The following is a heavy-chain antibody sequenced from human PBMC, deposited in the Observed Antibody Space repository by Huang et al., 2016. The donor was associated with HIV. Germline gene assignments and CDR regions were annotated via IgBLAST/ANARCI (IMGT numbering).Heavy chain of an antibody. Sequence: QVRLVQSGAEVKKPGASVKVSCKASGYIFIDYYIHWVRQAPGQGLEWVGWINPAIGSTYSATKFQGRVTMTRDTSITTAYMELSSLRSDDTAFYYCARKYYTNHALGGIRDYGLDVWGQGTTVTVSS. V-gene: IGHV1-2*02. CDR1: GYIFIDYY. CDR2: INPAIGST. CDR3: ARKYYTNHALGGIRDYGLDV. J-gene: IGHJ6*02. D-gene: IGHD3-10*01.